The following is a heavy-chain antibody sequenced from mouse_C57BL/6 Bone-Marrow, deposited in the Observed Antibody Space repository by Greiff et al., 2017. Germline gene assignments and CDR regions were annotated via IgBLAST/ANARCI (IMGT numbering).Heavy chain of an antibody. CDR3: TRRAYYSNYLWFAY. CDR2: IYPGNSDT. V-gene: IGHV1-5*01. D-gene: IGHD2-5*01. J-gene: IGHJ3*01. CDR1: GYTFTSYW. Sequence: EVQLQQSGTVLARPGASVKMSCKTSGYTFTSYWMHWVKQRPGQGLEWIGAIYPGNSDTSYNQKFKGKAKLTAVTSASTAYMELSSLTNEDSAVYYCTRRAYYSNYLWFAYWGQGTLVTVSA.